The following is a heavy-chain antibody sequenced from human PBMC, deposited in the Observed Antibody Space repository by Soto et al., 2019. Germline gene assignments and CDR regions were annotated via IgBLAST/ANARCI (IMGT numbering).Heavy chain of an antibody. V-gene: IGHV3-72*01. Sequence: DLDVGWVSQAPGKGLEWVARSRNKARSHTTEYAASVKGRFTISRDDSTDSLYLQMNNLKTEDTAVYYCARVNNDGYHFDYWGQGTLVTVSS. CDR2: SRNKARSHTT. D-gene: IGHD6-13*01. CDR1: DLD. J-gene: IGHJ4*02. CDR3: ARVNNDGYHFDY.